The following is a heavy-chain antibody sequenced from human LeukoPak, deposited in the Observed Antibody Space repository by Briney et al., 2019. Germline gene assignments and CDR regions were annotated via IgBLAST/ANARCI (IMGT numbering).Heavy chain of an antibody. CDR2: IWYDGSNK. D-gene: IGHD6-13*01. Sequence: PGGSLRLSCAASGFTFSSYGMHWVRQAPGKGLEWVAVIWYDGSNKYYADSVKGRFTISRDNSKNTLYLQMNSLRAEDTAVYYCAKRQQLVIPQYYFDYWGQGTLVTVSS. CDR1: GFTFSSYG. V-gene: IGHV3-33*06. J-gene: IGHJ4*02. CDR3: AKRQQLVIPQYYFDY.